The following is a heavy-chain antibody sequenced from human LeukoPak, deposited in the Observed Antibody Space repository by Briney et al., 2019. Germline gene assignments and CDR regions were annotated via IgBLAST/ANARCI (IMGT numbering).Heavy chain of an antibody. CDR3: AKDRWGTYLGGY. V-gene: IGHV3-23*01. D-gene: IGHD3-16*01. Sequence: GGSLRLSCAASGFTFTNYAMSWVRQAPGKGLEWVSTITGGADSTYYTDSVKGRFTISRDNSKNTLYLQMNSLRAEDTAVYYCAKDRWGTYLGGYWGQGTLVTVSS. J-gene: IGHJ4*02. CDR2: ITGGADST. CDR1: GFTFTNYA.